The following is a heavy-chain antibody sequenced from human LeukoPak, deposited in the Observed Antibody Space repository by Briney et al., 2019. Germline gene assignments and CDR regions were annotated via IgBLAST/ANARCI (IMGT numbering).Heavy chain of an antibody. CDR2: ISGSGGST. V-gene: IGHV3-23*01. Sequence: GGSLRLSCAASGFTFSSSAMSWLRQAPGKGLEWVSAISGSGGSTYYADSVKGRFTISRDNSKDTLYLQMNSLRAEDTAVYYCAKGTDCSDYLDYWGQGTLVTVSS. D-gene: IGHD2-21*02. CDR1: GFTFSSSA. CDR3: AKGTDCSDYLDY. J-gene: IGHJ4*02.